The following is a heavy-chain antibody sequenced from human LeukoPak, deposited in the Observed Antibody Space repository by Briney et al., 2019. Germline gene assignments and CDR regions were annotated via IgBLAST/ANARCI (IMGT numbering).Heavy chain of an antibody. D-gene: IGHD4-17*01. CDR3: AKANYGDYYFDY. Sequence: PGGSLRLSCAASGFTFDDFAMHWVRHAPGKGLEWVSGISWNSGSIGYADSVKGRFTISRDNAKNSLYLQMNSLRPEDTAFYYCAKANYGDYYFDYWGQGTLVTVSS. CDR1: GFTFDDFA. J-gene: IGHJ4*02. CDR2: ISWNSGSI. V-gene: IGHV3-9*01.